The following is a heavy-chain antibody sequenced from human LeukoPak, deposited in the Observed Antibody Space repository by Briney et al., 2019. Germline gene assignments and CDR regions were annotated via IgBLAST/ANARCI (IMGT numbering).Heavy chain of an antibody. D-gene: IGHD4-17*01. CDR1: GFTFSSYS. CDR2: ISSSSSYI. CDR3: AVDYGDHY. Sequence: PGGSLRLSCAASGFTFSSYSTNSVRQAPGEGLEWVSSISSSSSYIYYADSVKGRFTISRDKAKTSLYLQMNSLRAEDTAVYYCAVDYGDHYWGQGTLVTVSS. V-gene: IGHV3-21*01. J-gene: IGHJ4*02.